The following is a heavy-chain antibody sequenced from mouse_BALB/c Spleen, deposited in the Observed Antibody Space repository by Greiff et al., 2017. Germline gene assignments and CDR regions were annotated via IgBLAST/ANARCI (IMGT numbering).Heavy chain of an antibody. CDR3: AREIAY. CDR2: INSNGGST. J-gene: IGHJ3*01. CDR1: GFTFSSYG. V-gene: IGHV5-6-3*01. Sequence: EVQVVESGGGLVQPGGSLKLSCAASGFTFSSYGMSWVRQTPDKRLELVATINSNGGSTYYPDSVEGRFTISRDNAKYTLYLQMSSLKSEDTAMYYCAREIAYWGQGTLITVSA.